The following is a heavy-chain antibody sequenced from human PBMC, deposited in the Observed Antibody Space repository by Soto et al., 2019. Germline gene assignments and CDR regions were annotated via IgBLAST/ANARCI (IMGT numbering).Heavy chain of an antibody. D-gene: IGHD3-3*01. J-gene: IGHJ4*02. CDR2: IKQDGSEK. CDR3: ARAIGPDIYYDFWSGFSPRGWYFDY. CDR1: GFTFSSYW. Sequence: EVQLVESGGGLVQPGGSLRLSCAASGFTFSSYWMSWVRQAPGKGLEWVANIKQDGSEKYYVDSVKGRFTISRDNAKNSLYLQMNSLRAEDTAVYYCARAIGPDIYYDFWSGFSPRGWYFDYWGQGTLVTVSS. V-gene: IGHV3-7*05.